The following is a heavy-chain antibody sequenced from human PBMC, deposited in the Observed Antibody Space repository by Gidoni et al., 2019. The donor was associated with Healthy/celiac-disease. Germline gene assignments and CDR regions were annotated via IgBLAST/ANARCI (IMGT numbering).Heavy chain of an antibody. CDR3: TAQYYDFWSGYFHWFDP. D-gene: IGHD3-3*01. Sequence: EVQLVEAGGGVVKPGGALRRSGAAAGVTCSNAGMSWGRQAPGQGLEWVGRITSKTDGGTTDYAAPVKGRFTISRDDSTHTLYLQLNSLKTEDTAVYYCTAQYYDFWSGYFHWFDPWGQGTLVTVSS. J-gene: IGHJ5*02. CDR2: ITSKTDGGTT. CDR1: GVTCSNAG. V-gene: IGHV3-15*01.